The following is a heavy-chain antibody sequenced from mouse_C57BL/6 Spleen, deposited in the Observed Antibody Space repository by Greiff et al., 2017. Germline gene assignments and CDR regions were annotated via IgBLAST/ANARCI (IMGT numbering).Heavy chain of an antibody. CDR1: GYTFTSYW. Sequence: EVNLVESGTVLARPGASVKMSCKTSGYTFTSYWMPWVKQRPGQGLEWIGAIYPGNSDTSYNQKFKGKAKLTAVTSASTAYMELSSLTNEDSAVYYWTIYRNYRYFEGWGTGTTVTVSS. CDR2: IYPGNSDT. J-gene: IGHJ1*03. V-gene: IGHV1-5*01. D-gene: IGHD2-14*01. CDR3: TIYRNYRYFEG.